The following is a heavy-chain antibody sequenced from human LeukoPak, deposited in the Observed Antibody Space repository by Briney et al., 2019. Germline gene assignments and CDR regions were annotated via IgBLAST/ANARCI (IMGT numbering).Heavy chain of an antibody. CDR1: GFIFSSYG. CDR2: TRYDGSRK. CDR3: AKGGGYEAQYYYYYLDV. V-gene: IGHV3-30*02. D-gene: IGHD5-12*01. Sequence: PGGSLRLSCAASGFIFSSYGMHWVRQAPDKGLEWVAFTRYDGSRKYYADSVKGRFTISRDNSKNTLYLQMKSLRAEDTAVYYCAKGGGYEAQYYYYYLDVWGKGTTVTISS. J-gene: IGHJ6*03.